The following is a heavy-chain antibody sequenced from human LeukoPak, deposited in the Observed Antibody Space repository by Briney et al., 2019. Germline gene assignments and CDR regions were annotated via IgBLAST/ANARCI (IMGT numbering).Heavy chain of an antibody. J-gene: IGHJ4*02. D-gene: IGHD5-12*01. CDR2: ISPSGGNT. CDR1: GLTFSNCV. Sequence: TGGSLRLSCTTSGLTFSNCVMTWVRQAPGKGLEWVSSISPSGGNTFYADSVKGRFTISRDNAKNTLSLQMSSRGAEDTATYYCAGGYRDDDFFDSWGQGTLVTVSS. V-gene: IGHV3-23*01. CDR3: AGGYRDDDFFDS.